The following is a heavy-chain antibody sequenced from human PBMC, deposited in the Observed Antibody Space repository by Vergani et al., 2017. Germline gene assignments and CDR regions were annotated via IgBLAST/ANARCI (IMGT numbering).Heavy chain of an antibody. CDR1: GFSLNTRGVS. CDR3: VYRKTECGTTGCFYPFYYGCYMDV. D-gene: IGHD1-7*01. Sequence: QITLKESGPTLVKPTQTLTLTCTFSGFSLNTRGVSVAWIRQPPGKALDWLALIYWNDAQHYSPSLNNRVTITKDTSKNQVVLTMTNMDYFDTGTYYCVYRKTECGTTGCFYPFYYGCYMDVWGKGTTVTVSS. J-gene: IGHJ6*03. V-gene: IGHV2-5*04. CDR2: IYWNDAQ.